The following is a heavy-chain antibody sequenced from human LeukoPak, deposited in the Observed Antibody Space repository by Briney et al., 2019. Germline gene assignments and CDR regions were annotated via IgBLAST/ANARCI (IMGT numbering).Heavy chain of an antibody. D-gene: IGHD3-10*01. V-gene: IGHV3-30-3*01. CDR3: AREAPGSGTTFDY. Sequence: PGRSLRLSCAASGFTFSSYAMHWVRQAPGKGLEWVAVISYDGSNKYYADSVKGRSTISRDNSKNTLYLQMNSLRAEDTAVYYCAREAPGSGTTFDYWGQGTLVTVSS. CDR1: GFTFSSYA. CDR2: ISYDGSNK. J-gene: IGHJ4*02.